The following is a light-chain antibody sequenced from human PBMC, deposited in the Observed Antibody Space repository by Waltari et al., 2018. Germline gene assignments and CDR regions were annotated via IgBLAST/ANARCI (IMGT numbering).Light chain of an antibody. Sequence: AIQLTQSPSSLSASIGDRVTISCRASQGIRIGLAWYQQKPGQPPKLLIYDASTLDSGVPSRFSGSGSGTDFTLTISSLQPEDFATYYCQQCLTYPQAFGQGTRLEIK. J-gene: IGKJ5*01. CDR2: DAS. CDR1: QGIRIG. CDR3: QQCLTYPQA. V-gene: IGKV1-13*02.